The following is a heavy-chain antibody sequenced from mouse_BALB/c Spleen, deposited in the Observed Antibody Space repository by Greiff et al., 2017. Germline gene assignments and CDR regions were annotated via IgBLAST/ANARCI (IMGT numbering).Heavy chain of an antibody. D-gene: IGHD6-1*01. CDR3: ARHAMDY. Sequence: EVMLVESGGGLVKPGGSLKLSCAASGFAFSSYDMSWVRQTPEKRLEWVAYISSGSSTIYYADTVKGRFTISRDNPKNTLFLQMTSLRSEDTAMYYCARHAMDYWGQGTSVTVSS. CDR1: GFAFSSYD. J-gene: IGHJ4*01. CDR2: ISSGSSTI. V-gene: IGHV5-12-1*01.